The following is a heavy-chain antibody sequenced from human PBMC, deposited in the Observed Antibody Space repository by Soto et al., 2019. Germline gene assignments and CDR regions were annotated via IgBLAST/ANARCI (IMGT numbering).Heavy chain of an antibody. CDR3: VKDPRYCSSTSCLVS. Sequence: GGSLRLSCSASGFTFSSYAMHWVRQAPGKGLEYVSAISSNVGSTYYADSVKGRFTISRDNSKNTLYLQMSSLRAEDTAVYYCVKDPRYCSSTSCLVSWGQGTLVTFSS. CDR2: ISSNVGST. J-gene: IGHJ5*02. V-gene: IGHV3-64D*06. D-gene: IGHD2-2*01. CDR1: GFTFSSYA.